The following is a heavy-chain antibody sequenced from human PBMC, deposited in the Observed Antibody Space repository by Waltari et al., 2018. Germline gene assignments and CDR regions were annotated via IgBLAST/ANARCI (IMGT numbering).Heavy chain of an antibody. D-gene: IGHD4-17*01. J-gene: IGHJ5*02. CDR2: INHSGST. CDR3: ARGTATPDPTYGDQPMNWFDP. V-gene: IGHV4-34*01. CDR1: GGSFSGYY. Sequence: QVQLQQWGAGLLKPSETLSLTCAVHGGSFSGYYRSWIRQPPGKGPEWIGEINHSGSTNYNPSLKSRVTISVDTSKNQFSLKPSSVTAADTAVYYCARGTATPDPTYGDQPMNWFDPWGQGTLVTVSS.